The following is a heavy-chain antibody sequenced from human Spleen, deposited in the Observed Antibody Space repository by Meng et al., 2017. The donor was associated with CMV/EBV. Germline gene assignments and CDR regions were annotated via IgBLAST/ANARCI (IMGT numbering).Heavy chain of an antibody. CDR3: ARRKNNWNHPFDY. D-gene: IGHD1-14*01. CDR1: GYTFTGYY. CDR2: INPNSGGT. J-gene: IGHJ4*02. Sequence: SVKVSCKASGYTFTGYYMHWVRQAPGQGLEWMGWINPNSGGTNYAQKFQGRVTMTRDTSISTAYMELSRLRSDDTAVYYCARRKNNWNHPFDYWGQGTLVTVSS. V-gene: IGHV1-2*02.